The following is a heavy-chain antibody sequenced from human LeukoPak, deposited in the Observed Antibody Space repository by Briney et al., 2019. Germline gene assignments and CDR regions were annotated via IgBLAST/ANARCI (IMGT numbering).Heavy chain of an antibody. D-gene: IGHD3-3*01. CDR3: APDFWSGYAFDY. V-gene: IGHV3-23*01. CDR1: GFTFTSYS. CDR2: ISGGGGST. Sequence: SGGSLRLSCAASGFTFTSYSMNWVRQAPGKGLEWVSTISGGGGSTYYADSVKGRFTISRDNSKNTLYLQVNSLRAEDTAVYYCAPDFWSGYAFDYWGQGTLVTVSS. J-gene: IGHJ4*02.